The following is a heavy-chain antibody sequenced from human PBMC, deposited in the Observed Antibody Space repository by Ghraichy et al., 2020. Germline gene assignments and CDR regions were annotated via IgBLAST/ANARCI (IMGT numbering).Heavy chain of an antibody. V-gene: IGHV4-4*07. Sequence: SETLSLTCSVSGGAISNYYWTWIRQSAGKGLEWIGRIYGSGSTSYNPSLKSRVTMSVEKSKNQFSLRLTFVTAADTAVYYCAGGDGTNSGGDYDNGLDVWGQGTTVTVSS. J-gene: IGHJ6*02. CDR2: IYGSGST. CDR3: AGGDGTNSGGDYDNGLDV. CDR1: GGAISNYY. D-gene: IGHD3-16*01.